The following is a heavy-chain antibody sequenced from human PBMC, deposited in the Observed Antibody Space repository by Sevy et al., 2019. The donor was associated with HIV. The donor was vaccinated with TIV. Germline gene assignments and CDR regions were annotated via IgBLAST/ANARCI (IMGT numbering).Heavy chain of an antibody. CDR1: GFTFSDYY. CDR2: ISSSGSNI. Sequence: GGSLRLSCAASGFTFSDYYMSWIRQAPGRGLEWVSYISSSGSNIYYADSVKGRFTISRGNAKNSLYLQMNSLRAEDTAGDYCARCEEEAGWYGFFEYNGFDPWGQRTLVTVSS. D-gene: IGHD6-19*01. J-gene: IGHJ5*02. V-gene: IGHV3-11*04. CDR3: ARCEEEAGWYGFFEYNGFDP.